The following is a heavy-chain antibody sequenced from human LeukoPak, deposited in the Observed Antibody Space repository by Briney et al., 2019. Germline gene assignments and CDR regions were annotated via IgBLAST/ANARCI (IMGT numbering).Heavy chain of an antibody. J-gene: IGHJ4*02. CDR2: IYYSGST. Sequence: PSETLSLTCTVSGGSISNYYRSWIRQPPGKGLEYIGYIYYSGSTNYNPSLKSRVTISVDTSKNQFSLTLSSVTAADTAVYYCARHGHSGWYIGFFDYWGQGTLVTVSS. CDR3: ARHGHSGWYIGFFDY. V-gene: IGHV4-59*08. D-gene: IGHD6-19*01. CDR1: GGSISNYY.